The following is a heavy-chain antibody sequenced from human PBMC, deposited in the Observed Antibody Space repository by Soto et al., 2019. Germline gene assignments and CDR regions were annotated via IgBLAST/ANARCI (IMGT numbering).Heavy chain of an antibody. Sequence: GGSLRLSCAASEFTFSNYYMHWVRQAPGKGLVWVSRLNTDGSTTYYADSVKGRFTISRDNTKNTLYLQMNSLRAEDTAVYYCDRGHGYVFDYWGQGILVTVSS. D-gene: IGHD5-18*01. J-gene: IGHJ4*02. CDR1: EFTFSNYY. V-gene: IGHV3-74*01. CDR3: DRGHGYVFDY. CDR2: LNTDGSTT.